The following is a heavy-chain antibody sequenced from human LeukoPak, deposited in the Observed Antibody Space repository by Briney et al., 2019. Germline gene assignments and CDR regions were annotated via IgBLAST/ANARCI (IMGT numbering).Heavy chain of an antibody. CDR1: GGSISSYY. CDR3: ARLVPASRSQWLGPTAGSIDY. D-gene: IGHD6-19*01. Sequence: SETLSLTCTVSGGSISSYYWSWIRQPAGKGLEWIGRIYTSGSTNYNPSLKSRVTMSVDTSKNQFSLKLSSVTAADTAVYYCARLVPASRSQWLGPTAGSIDYWGQGTLVTVSS. CDR2: IYTSGST. J-gene: IGHJ4*02. V-gene: IGHV4-4*07.